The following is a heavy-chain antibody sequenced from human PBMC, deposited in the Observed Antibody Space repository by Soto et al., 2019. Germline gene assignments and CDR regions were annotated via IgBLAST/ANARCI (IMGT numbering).Heavy chain of an antibody. Sequence: SETLSLTCPVSGGSISSGGYYWSWIRQHPGKGLEWIGYIYYSGSTYYNPSLKSRVTISVDTSKNQFSLKLSSVTAADTAVYYCARVRDYGSGTYYFDYWGQGTLVTV. CDR2: IYYSGST. D-gene: IGHD3-10*01. V-gene: IGHV4-31*03. CDR1: GGSISSGGYY. CDR3: ARVRDYGSGTYYFDY. J-gene: IGHJ4*02.